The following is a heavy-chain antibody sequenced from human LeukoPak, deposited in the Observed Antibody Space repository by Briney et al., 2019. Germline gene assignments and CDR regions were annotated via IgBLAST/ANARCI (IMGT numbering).Heavy chain of an antibody. CDR1: GYTLIDYD. D-gene: IGHD5/OR15-5a*01. CDR3: ARVQRFYDAKGGAFDI. J-gene: IGHJ3*02. V-gene: IGHV1-8*03. Sequence: GASVKVSCKASGYTLIDYDINWVRQATGQGLEWMGWLHFKSGNTGYGQRFQGRVSFTRDTSTSTAYMELSGLGSEDTAVYYCARVQRFYDAKGGAFDIWGRGTMVTVSS. CDR2: LHFKSGNT.